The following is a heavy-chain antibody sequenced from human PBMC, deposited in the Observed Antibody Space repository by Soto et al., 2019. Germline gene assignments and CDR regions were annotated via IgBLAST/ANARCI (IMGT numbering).Heavy chain of an antibody. CDR1: GYTFTGYY. CDR3: ARDNYDFWSGYRQNYGMDV. J-gene: IGHJ6*02. V-gene: IGHV1-2*02. D-gene: IGHD3-3*01. Sequence: GASVKVSCKASGYTFTGYYMHWVRQAPGQGLEWMGWINPNSGGTNYAQKFQGRVTMTRDTSISTAYMELSRLRSDDTAVYYCARDNYDFWSGYRQNYGMDVWGQGTTVTASS. CDR2: INPNSGGT.